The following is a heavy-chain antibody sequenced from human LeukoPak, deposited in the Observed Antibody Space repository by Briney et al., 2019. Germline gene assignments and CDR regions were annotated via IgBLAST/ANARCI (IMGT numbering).Heavy chain of an antibody. CDR2: ISGSGAST. Sequence: GGSLRLSCAVSGFNFNTYSMNWVRQAPGKGLEWGSAISGSGASTYYADSVRGRFTISRDNSKNTLFLQMNSLRAEDTAVYHCAKPGGDSSGYYYDYYYGMDVWGQGTTVTVSS. V-gene: IGHV3-23*01. CDR3: AKPGGDSSGYYYDYYYGMDV. CDR1: GFNFNTYS. J-gene: IGHJ6*02. D-gene: IGHD3-22*01.